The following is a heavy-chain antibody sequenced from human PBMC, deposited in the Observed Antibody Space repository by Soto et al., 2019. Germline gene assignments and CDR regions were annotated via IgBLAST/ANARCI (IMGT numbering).Heavy chain of an antibody. D-gene: IGHD3-10*01. CDR1: GGSISRYY. Sequence: QVQLQESGPGLVKPSETLSLTCTVSGGSISRYYWNWIRQPPGKGLEWIGYIYYSGSTNYNPSLTRRVTIPVATSKTQFSLKLSSVTAADTAVYYCARAPGSGSYYGWFDPWGQGTLVTVSS. V-gene: IGHV4-59*01. CDR3: ARAPGSGSYYGWFDP. CDR2: IYYSGST. J-gene: IGHJ5*02.